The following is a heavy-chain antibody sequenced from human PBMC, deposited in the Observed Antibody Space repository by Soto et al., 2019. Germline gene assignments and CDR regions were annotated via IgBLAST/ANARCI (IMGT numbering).Heavy chain of an antibody. CDR1: GFTFSSYA. D-gene: IGHD3-10*01. V-gene: IGHV3-23*01. J-gene: IGHJ4*02. CDR2: ISGRGGNT. Sequence: EVQLLESGGGLVQPGGSLRLSCAASGFTFSSYAMSWVRQAPGKGLEWVSAISGRGGNTYYADSVKGRFTISRNNSKNKLYLLMNSVRAVDSGVYFCADERGSDCGGSFDYWGQGTLVTVSS. CDR3: ADERGSDCGGSFDY.